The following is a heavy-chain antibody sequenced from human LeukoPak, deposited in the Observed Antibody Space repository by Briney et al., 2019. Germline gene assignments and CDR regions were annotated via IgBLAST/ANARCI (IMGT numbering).Heavy chain of an antibody. Sequence: SQTLSLTCTVSGGSISSGSYYWSWIRQPAGKGLEWIGRIYTSGSTNYNPSLKSRVTMSVDTSKNQFSLKLSSVTAADTAVYYCARRGGGGNPTDGAFDIWGQGTMVTVSS. D-gene: IGHD4-23*01. CDR2: IYTSGST. CDR1: GGSISSGSYY. J-gene: IGHJ3*02. V-gene: IGHV4-61*02. CDR3: ARRGGGGNPTDGAFDI.